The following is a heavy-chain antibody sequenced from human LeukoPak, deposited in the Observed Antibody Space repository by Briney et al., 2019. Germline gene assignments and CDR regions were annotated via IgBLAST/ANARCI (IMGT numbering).Heavy chain of an antibody. CDR1: GYSISSGYH. D-gene: IGHD3-9*01. Sequence: PSETLSLTCSVSGYSISSGYHWGWFRQPPGKGLEWIGSIFRSGSTNYSPSLMGRATVSVDTSKNQFSVTLTSVTAADTAVYFCARHVGSTGYCEHWGQGLLVTVSA. V-gene: IGHV4-38-2*02. CDR3: ARHVGSTGYCEH. J-gene: IGHJ4*02. CDR2: IFRSGST.